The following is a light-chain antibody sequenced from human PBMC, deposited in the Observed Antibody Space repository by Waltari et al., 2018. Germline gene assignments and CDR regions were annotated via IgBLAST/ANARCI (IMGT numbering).Light chain of an antibody. CDR3: CSYVGLGTYV. CDR2: AVT. Sequence: QSGLAQPAPASGSPGQSITITCTGTSSDVGNHNLFPWYQQRPGEAPRLLIYAVTQRAPGTSDRFSASKSGNTASLSISGLQAQEDEADYYCCSYVGLGTYVFGTGTKVTV. V-gene: IGLV2-23*02. CDR1: SSDVGNHNL. J-gene: IGLJ1*01.